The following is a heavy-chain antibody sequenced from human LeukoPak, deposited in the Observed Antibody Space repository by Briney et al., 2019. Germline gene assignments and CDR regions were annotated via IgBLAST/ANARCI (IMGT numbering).Heavy chain of an antibody. V-gene: IGHV3-30*02. J-gene: IGHJ4*02. Sequence: GGSLRLSCAVSGMTFERHGMHWVRQPPGKGLEWLAFIKYDGSRTDYEDSEKGRFTVSRDNSKNTLYLEMNSLRAEDTAVYYCIKDTIFTVDSFDYWGQGTLVTVSS. D-gene: IGHD3-3*01. CDR3: IKDTIFTVDSFDY. CDR1: GMTFERHG. CDR2: IKYDGSRT.